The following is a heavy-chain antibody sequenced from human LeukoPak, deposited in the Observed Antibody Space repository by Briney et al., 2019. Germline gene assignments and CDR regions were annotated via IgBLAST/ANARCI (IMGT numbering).Heavy chain of an antibody. Sequence: GGSLRLSCAASGFTFSEYGMNWVRQAPGKGLEWVSSISSSTSYMYYGDSVKGRFTISRDNAMNSLFLEMISLRAEDTAVYYCAKNYGTSRPFYDYWGQGIVVTVAS. CDR3: AKNYGTSRPFYDY. V-gene: IGHV3-21*01. D-gene: IGHD4-17*01. CDR2: ISSSTSYM. J-gene: IGHJ4*02. CDR1: GFTFSEYG.